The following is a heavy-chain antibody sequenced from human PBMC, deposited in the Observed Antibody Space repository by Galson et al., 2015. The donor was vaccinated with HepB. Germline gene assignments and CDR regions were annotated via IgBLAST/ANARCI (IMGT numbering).Heavy chain of an antibody. CDR2: MCLAGPPP. V-gene: IGHV3-33*01. Sequence: SLRLSCAASGFSFSSSGLHWVRQAPGKGLEWLSFMCLAGPPPSSASSVKGRFTSARDNSKSTLYLQMNSLRTEDTAMYYCATELRHNSGWGALDSWGQGALVTVSS. CDR3: ATELRHNSGWGALDS. CDR1: GFSFSSSG. D-gene: IGHD6-19*01. J-gene: IGHJ4*02.